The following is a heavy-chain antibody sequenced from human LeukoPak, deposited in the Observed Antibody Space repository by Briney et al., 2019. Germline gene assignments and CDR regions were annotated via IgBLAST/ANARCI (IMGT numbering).Heavy chain of an antibody. J-gene: IGHJ6*02. CDR1: GFTFSSYA. Sequence: TGGSLRLSCAASGFTFSSYAMSWVRQAPGKGLEWVSAISGSGGSTYYADSVKGRFTISRDNSKNTLYLQMNSLRAEDTAVYYCARDANGIAAAGPWGGMDVWGQGTTVTVSS. V-gene: IGHV3-23*01. D-gene: IGHD6-13*01. CDR3: ARDANGIAAAGPWGGMDV. CDR2: ISGSGGST.